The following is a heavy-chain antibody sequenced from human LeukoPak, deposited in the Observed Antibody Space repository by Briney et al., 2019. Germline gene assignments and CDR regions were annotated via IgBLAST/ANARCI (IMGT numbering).Heavy chain of an antibody. J-gene: IGHJ5*02. D-gene: IGHD3-22*01. CDR1: GFTVSSNY. CDR2: IYSGGST. CDR3: AREVYYYDSSGYFNWFDP. V-gene: IGHV3-53*04. Sequence: GGSLRLSCAASGFTVSSNYMSWVRQAPGKGLEWVSVIYSGGSTYYADSVKGRFTISRHNSKNTLYLQMNSLRAEDTAVYYCAREVYYYDSSGYFNWFDPWGQGILVTVSS.